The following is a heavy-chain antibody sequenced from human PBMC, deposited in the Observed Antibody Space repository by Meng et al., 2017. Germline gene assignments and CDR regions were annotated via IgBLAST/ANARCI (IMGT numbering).Heavy chain of an antibody. J-gene: IGHJ1*01. D-gene: IGHD3-10*01. CDR3: ASELLNYYGSGSYLGYFQH. CDR1: GGTFSSYT. CDR2: IIPILGIA. Sequence: HVQLVHAGAEVKKPGSSVKVSCKASGGTFSSYTISWVRQAPGQGLEWMGRIIPILGIANYAQKFQGRVTITADKSTSTAYMELSSLRSEDTAVYYCASELLNYYGSGSYLGYFQHWGQGTLVTVSS. V-gene: IGHV1-69*02.